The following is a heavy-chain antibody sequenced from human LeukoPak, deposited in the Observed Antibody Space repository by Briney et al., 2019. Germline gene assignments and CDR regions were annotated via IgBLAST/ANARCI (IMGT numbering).Heavy chain of an antibody. CDR2: IIPIFGTA. V-gene: IGHV1-69*13. CDR3: ARTFGYSSGEGY. Sequence: SVKVSCKASGYTFTSYAMNWVRQAPGQGLEWMGGIIPIFGTANYAQKFQGRVTITADESTSTAYMEVSSLRSEDTAVYYCARTFGYSSGEGYWGQGTLVTVSS. J-gene: IGHJ4*02. D-gene: IGHD6-19*01. CDR1: GYTFTSYA.